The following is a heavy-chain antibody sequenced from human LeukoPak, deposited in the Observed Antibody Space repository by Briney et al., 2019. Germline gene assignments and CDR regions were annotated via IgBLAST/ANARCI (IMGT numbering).Heavy chain of an antibody. J-gene: IGHJ4*02. D-gene: IGHD4-17*01. Sequence: GGSLRLSCAASGFTFSSYSMNWVRQAPGKGLEWVSSISSSSSYIYYADSVKGRFTISRDNAKNSLYLQMNSLRAEDTAVYYCARDIPYGDYFGYWGQGTLVTVSS. CDR3: ARDIPYGDYFGY. V-gene: IGHV3-21*01. CDR1: GFTFSSYS. CDR2: ISSSSSYI.